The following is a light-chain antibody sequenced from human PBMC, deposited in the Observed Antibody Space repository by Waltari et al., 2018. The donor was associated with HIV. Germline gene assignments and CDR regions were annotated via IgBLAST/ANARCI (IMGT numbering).Light chain of an antibody. Sequence: QSVLTQPPSASGTPGQRVTISCSGSSSNLGRNSVSRFQQLPGTAPKLLIYTDDQRPTGVPDRFAGSKSGTSGSLASSGLQSDDEADYYCATWDDSLDGWLFGGGTKLTVL. CDR1: SSNLGRNS. V-gene: IGLV1-44*01. J-gene: IGLJ3*02. CDR2: TDD. CDR3: ATWDDSLDGWL.